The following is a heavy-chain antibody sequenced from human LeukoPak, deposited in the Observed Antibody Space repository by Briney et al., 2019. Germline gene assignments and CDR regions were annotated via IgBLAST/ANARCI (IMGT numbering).Heavy chain of an antibody. Sequence: SETLSFTCTVSGGSISSSSYYWGWIRQPPGKGLEWIGSIYYSGSTYYNPSLKSRVTISVDTSKNQFSLKLSSVTAADTAVYYCARNPYSRSSLYYFDYWGQGTLVTVSS. CDR2: IYYSGST. V-gene: IGHV4-39*01. CDR3: ARNPYSRSSLYYFDY. J-gene: IGHJ4*02. CDR1: GGSISSSSYY. D-gene: IGHD6-6*01.